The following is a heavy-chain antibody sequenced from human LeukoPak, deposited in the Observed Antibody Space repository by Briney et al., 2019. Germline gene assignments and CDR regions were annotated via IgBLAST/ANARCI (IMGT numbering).Heavy chain of an antibody. CDR2: ISYDGSNK. D-gene: IGHD1-26*01. CDR1: GFTFSSYG. J-gene: IGHJ3*02. V-gene: IGHV3-30*18. CDR3: AKARYSGSYTTYHDAFDI. Sequence: PGGSLRLSCAASGFTFSSYGMHWVRQAPGKGLEWVAVISYDGSNKYYADSVKGRFTISRDNSKNTLYLQMNSLRAEDTAVYYCAKARYSGSYTTYHDAFDIWGQGTMVTVFS.